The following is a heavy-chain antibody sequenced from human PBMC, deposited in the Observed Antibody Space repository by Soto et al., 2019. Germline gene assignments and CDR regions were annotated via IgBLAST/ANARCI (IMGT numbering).Heavy chain of an antibody. CDR1: GFTFSSYA. Sequence: SGGSLRLSCAASGFTFSSYAMSWVRQAPGKGLEWVSAISGSGGSTYYADSVKGRFTISRDNSKNTLYLQMNSLRAEDTAVYYCAKDSDSGYDLIISYYYGMDVWGQGTTVTVSS. CDR3: AKDSDSGYDLIISYYYGMDV. V-gene: IGHV3-23*01. D-gene: IGHD5-12*01. CDR2: ISGSGGST. J-gene: IGHJ6*02.